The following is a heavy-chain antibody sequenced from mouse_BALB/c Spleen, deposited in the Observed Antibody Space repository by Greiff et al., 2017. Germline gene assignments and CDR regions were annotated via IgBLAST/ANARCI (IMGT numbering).Heavy chain of an antibody. CDR2: ISSGGSYT. V-gene: IGHV5-9-3*01. J-gene: IGHJ3*01. Sequence: EVMLVESGGGLVKPGGSLKLSCAASGFTFSSYAMSWVRQTPEKRLEWVATISSGGSYTYYPDSVKGRFTISRDNAKNTLYLQMSSLRSEDTAMYYCARQTGAYWGQGTLVTVSA. D-gene: IGHD3-1*01. CDR3: ARQTGAY. CDR1: GFTFSSYA.